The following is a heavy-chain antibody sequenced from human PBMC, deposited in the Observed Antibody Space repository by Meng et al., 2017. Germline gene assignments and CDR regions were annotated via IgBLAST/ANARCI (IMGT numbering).Heavy chain of an antibody. J-gene: IGHJ4*02. V-gene: IGHV1-2*06. CDR2: INPKSGDT. D-gene: IGHD6-25*01. Sequence: HVQLGQSGAEGKKPGASVKVSCKPSGYNFPDYYIHWVRRAPGQGLEWMGRINPKSGDTHYAQKFQARVTMTGDTSISTAYMELSGLRSDDTAMYYCARDEDISAAGKLFGDYWGQGTLVTVSS. CDR3: ARDEDISAAGKLFGDY. CDR1: GYNFPDYY.